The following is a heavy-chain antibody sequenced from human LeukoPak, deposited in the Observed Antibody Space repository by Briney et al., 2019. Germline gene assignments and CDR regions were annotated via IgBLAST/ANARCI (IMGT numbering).Heavy chain of an antibody. V-gene: IGHV3-30*18. J-gene: IGHJ4*02. CDR2: ISYDGSNK. D-gene: IGHD2-8*01. Sequence: GGSLRLSCAASGFTVSSNYMSWVRQAPGKGLEWVAVISYDGSNKYYADSVKGRFTFSRDNSKNTLYLQMNSLRAEDTAVYCCAKEYCSNSVCHSLDYWGQGTLVTVSS. CDR1: GFTVSSNY. CDR3: AKEYCSNSVCHSLDY.